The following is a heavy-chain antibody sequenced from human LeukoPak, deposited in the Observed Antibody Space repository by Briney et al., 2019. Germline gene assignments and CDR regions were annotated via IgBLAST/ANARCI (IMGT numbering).Heavy chain of an antibody. CDR3: ARAIQYRGSFPPFDVDY. Sequence: PGRSLRLSCAASGFTFSSYAMHWVRQAPGKGLEWVAVISYDGSNKYYADSVKGRFTISRDNSKNTLYLQMNSLRAEDTAVYYCARAIQYRGSFPPFDVDYWGQGTLVTVSS. J-gene: IGHJ4*02. V-gene: IGHV3-30*01. CDR2: ISYDGSNK. D-gene: IGHD1-26*01. CDR1: GFTFSSYA.